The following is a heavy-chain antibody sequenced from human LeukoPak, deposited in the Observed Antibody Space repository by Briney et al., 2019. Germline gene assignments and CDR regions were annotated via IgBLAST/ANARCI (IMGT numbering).Heavy chain of an antibody. CDR1: GFTFGNYA. D-gene: IGHD6-6*01. CDR3: AKGTSSSRPYYFDY. Sequence: GGSLRLSCAASGFTFGNYAMSWVRQAPGKGLEWVSAITASGGDTFHADSVKGRFTISRDSSKSTLYLQMNSLRAEDTATYYCAKGTSSSRPYYFDYWGQGTLVAVSS. CDR2: ITASGGDT. V-gene: IGHV3-23*01. J-gene: IGHJ4*02.